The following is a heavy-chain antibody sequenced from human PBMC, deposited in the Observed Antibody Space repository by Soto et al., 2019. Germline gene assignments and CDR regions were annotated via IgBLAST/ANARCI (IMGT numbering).Heavy chain of an antibody. CDR1: GYTFTSYA. Sequence: ASVKVSCKASGYTFTSYAMHWVRQAPGQRLEWMGWINAGNGNTKYSQKFQGRVTITRDTSASTAYMELSSLRSEDTAVYYCAGGLQWGYCYYYGIDVCGQGTTVTVSS. CDR3: AGGLQWGYCYYYGIDV. D-gene: IGHD4-4*01. CDR2: INAGNGNT. J-gene: IGHJ6*02. V-gene: IGHV1-3*01.